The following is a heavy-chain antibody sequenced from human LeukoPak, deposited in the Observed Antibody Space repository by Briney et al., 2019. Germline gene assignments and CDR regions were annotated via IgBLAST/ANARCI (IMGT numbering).Heavy chain of an antibody. D-gene: IGHD6-19*01. V-gene: IGHV4-34*01. CDR1: VGSFSGYY. Sequence: SETLSLTCAVYVGSFSGYYWSWIRQPPGKGREWVGEINHSGSTNYNPSIKSRVTISVDTSKNQFSPKLSSVTAADTAVYYCARSTRGWSSGWFLLANWFDPWGQGTLVTVSS. J-gene: IGHJ5*02. CDR2: INHSGST. CDR3: ARSTRGWSSGWFLLANWFDP.